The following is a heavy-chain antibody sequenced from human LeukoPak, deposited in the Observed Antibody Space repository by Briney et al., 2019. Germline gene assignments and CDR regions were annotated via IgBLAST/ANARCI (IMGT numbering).Heavy chain of an antibody. Sequence: PGGSLRLPCAASGFIVSRNYLSWVRQSPGKGLEWVSVISSGGNTYYADSVKGRFTISRDISKNTLYLQMNGLRAEDTAVYYCAREVRGYYFDYWGQGTLVTVSS. CDR1: GFIVSRNY. D-gene: IGHD3-22*01. CDR2: ISSGGNT. CDR3: AREVRGYYFDY. V-gene: IGHV3-53*01. J-gene: IGHJ4*02.